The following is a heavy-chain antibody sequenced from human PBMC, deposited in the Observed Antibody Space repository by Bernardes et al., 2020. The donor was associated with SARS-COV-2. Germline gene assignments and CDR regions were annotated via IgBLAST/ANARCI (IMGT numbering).Heavy chain of an antibody. CDR2: IDWDDDK. CDR1: GFSLSTSGMC. V-gene: IGHV2-70*01. CDR3: ARIRRVQGVIINYYYYYMDV. D-gene: IGHD3-10*01. Sequence: SGPTLVKPTQTLTLTCTFSGFSLSTSGMCVSWIRQPPGKALEWLALIDWDDDKYYSTSLKTRLTISKDTSKNQVVLTMTNMDPVDTATYYCARIRRVQGVIINYYYYYMDVWGKGTTVTVSS. J-gene: IGHJ6*03.